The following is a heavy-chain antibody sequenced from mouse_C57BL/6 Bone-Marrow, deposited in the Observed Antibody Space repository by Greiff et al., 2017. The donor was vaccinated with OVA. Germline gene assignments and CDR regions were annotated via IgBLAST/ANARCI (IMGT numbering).Heavy chain of an antibody. CDR3: ARPGDYDGDWFAY. Sequence: LQQQSGAELVKPGASVKMSCKASGYTFTTYPIEWMKQNHGKSLEWIGNFHPYNDDTKYNEKFKGKATLTVEKSSSTVYLELSRLTSDDSAVYYCARPGDYDGDWFAYWGQGTLVTVSA. CDR2: FHPYNDDT. CDR1: GYTFTTYP. D-gene: IGHD2-4*01. V-gene: IGHV1-47*01. J-gene: IGHJ3*01.